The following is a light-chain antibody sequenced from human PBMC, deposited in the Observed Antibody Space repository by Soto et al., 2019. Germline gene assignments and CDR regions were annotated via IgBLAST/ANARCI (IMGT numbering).Light chain of an antibody. V-gene: IGLV1-44*01. CDR2: TTN. Sequence: QSVLTQPHSASGTPGQRVTISCSGSSSNIGTSSVHWFQQLPGTAPKLLISTTNQRPSGVPERFSGSKSGTSASLAISGLQSEDEADYYWAAWDDSLNVHVFGIGPKVTAL. CDR1: SSNIGTSS. CDR3: AAWDDSLNVHV. J-gene: IGLJ1*01.